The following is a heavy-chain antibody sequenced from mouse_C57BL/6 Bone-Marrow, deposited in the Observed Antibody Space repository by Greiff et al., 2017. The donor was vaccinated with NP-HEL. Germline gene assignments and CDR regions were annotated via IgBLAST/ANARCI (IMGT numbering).Heavy chain of an antibody. J-gene: IGHJ4*01. V-gene: IGHV1-64*01. D-gene: IGHD2-5*01. CDR2: IHPNSGST. Sequence: QVQLQQPGAELVKPGASVKLSCKASGYTFTSYWMHWVKQRPGQGLEWIGMIHPNSGSTNYNEKFKSKATLTVDKSSSTAYMQLSSLTSEDSAVYYCARRGYSNFPYAMDYWGQGTSVTVSS. CDR1: GYTFTSYW. CDR3: ARRGYSNFPYAMDY.